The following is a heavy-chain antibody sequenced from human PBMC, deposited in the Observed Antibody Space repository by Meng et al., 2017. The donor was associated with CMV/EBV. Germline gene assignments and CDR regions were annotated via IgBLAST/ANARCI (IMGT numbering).Heavy chain of an antibody. J-gene: IGHJ4*02. Sequence: SLKISCAVSGFTTDNYAMHWVRQAPGKGLEWVSGISWNSNTIGYADSVKGRFTISRDNAKNSLYLQMNSLRAEDTAVYYCARDPDYDFWSGYSPLDYWGQGTLVTVSS. D-gene: IGHD3-3*01. CDR1: GFTTDNYA. V-gene: IGHV3-9*02. CDR2: ISWNSNTI. CDR3: ARDPDYDFWSGYSPLDY.